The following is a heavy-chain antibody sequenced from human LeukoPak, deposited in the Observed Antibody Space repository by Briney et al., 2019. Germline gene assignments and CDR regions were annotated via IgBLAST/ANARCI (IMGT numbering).Heavy chain of an antibody. J-gene: IGHJ4*02. Sequence: MASETLSFTCAVYGGSFSGYYWSWIRQPPGKGLEWIGEINHSGSTNYNPSLKSRVTISVDTSKNQFSLKLSSVTAADTAVYYCARGAPYSSSWFGYWGQGTLVTVSS. V-gene: IGHV4-34*01. D-gene: IGHD6-13*01. CDR2: INHSGST. CDR3: ARGAPYSSSWFGY. CDR1: GGSFSGYY.